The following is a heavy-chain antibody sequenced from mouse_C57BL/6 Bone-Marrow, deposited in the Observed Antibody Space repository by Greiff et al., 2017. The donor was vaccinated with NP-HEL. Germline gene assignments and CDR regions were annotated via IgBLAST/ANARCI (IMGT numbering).Heavy chain of an antibody. J-gene: IGHJ1*03. CDR2: IDPSDSYT. Sequence: QVQLQQPGAELVMPGASVKLSCKASGYTFTSYWMHWVKQRPGQGLEWIGEIDPSDSYTNYNQKFKGKSTLTVDTSSSTAYIQLSSLTSEDSAVYYCARKSDEYYGSSHWYFDVWGTGTTVTVSS. CDR3: ARKSDEYYGSSHWYFDV. CDR1: GYTFTSYW. V-gene: IGHV1-69*01. D-gene: IGHD1-1*01.